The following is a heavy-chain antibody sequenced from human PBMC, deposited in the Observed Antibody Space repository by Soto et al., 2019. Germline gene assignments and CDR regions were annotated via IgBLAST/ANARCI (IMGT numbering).Heavy chain of an antibody. CDR1: GFTFSRFW. CDR3: ARAGGSCSGGSCTHRDFYDMDV. J-gene: IGHJ6*02. Sequence: EVQLEESGGGLVQPGGSLRVSCEASGFTFSRFWMHWVRQAPGMGLVWVSRINSDGSDTNYADSVKGRFTISRDNAKNTLYLQMNSLRAEDTAVYYCARAGGSCSGGSCTHRDFYDMDVWGQGTTVTVSS. D-gene: IGHD2-15*01. V-gene: IGHV3-74*01. CDR2: INSDGSDT.